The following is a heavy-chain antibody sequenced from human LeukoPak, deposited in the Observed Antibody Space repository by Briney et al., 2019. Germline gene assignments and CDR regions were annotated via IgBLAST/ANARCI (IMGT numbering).Heavy chain of an antibody. CDR2: INQDESSK. V-gene: IGHV3-7*01. Sequence: PGGSLRLSCAVSGFTFSSYWMGWVRQAPGKGLAWVANINQDESSKYYEDSVKGRFTISRDNAKNSLYLQMNSLRAEDTAVYYCARGITIFGVGHFDYWGQGTLVTVSS. CDR3: ARGITIFGVGHFDY. D-gene: IGHD3-3*01. J-gene: IGHJ4*02. CDR1: GFTFSSYW.